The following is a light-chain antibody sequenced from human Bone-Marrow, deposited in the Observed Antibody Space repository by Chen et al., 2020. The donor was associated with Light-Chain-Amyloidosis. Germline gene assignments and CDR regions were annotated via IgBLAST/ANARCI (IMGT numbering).Light chain of an antibody. J-gene: IGKJ4*02. V-gene: IGKV3-20*01. Sequence: EILLTQSPGTLSLSPGERVTLSCRASQSVTGSHLAWYQQKPGQAPRLLIYASSTRATGVPDRFRGSGSGTAFTLTISRLEPEDVAVYDCQQYATSPWAFGRGTKVEMK. CDR1: QSVTGSH. CDR3: QQYATSPWA. CDR2: ASS.